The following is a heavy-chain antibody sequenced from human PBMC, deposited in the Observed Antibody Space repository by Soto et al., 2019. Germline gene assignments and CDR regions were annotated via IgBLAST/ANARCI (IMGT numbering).Heavy chain of an antibody. D-gene: IGHD3-22*01. CDR2: ISGSGGST. V-gene: IGHV3-23*01. J-gene: IGHJ4*02. CDR1: GFTFSSYA. CDR3: AKDRELYYYDSSAPQYFDY. Sequence: GGSLRLSCAASGFTFSSYAMSWVRQAPGKGLEWVSAISGSGGSTYYADSVKGRFTISRDNSKNTLYLQMNSLRAEDTAVYYCAKDRELYYYDSSAPQYFDYWGQGTLVTVSS.